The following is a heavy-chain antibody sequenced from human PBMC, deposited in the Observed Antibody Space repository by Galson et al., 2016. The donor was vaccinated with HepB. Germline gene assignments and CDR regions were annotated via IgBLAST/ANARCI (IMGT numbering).Heavy chain of an antibody. CDR1: GASISSSTDY. V-gene: IGHV4-39*01. D-gene: IGHD3-9*01. Sequence: ETLTLTCNVSGASISSSTDYWGWIRQPPGKGLEWIGSIYYSGSFYYNPSLRSRLTISVDASKNQFSLKLTSVTAADTAIFYCARHIHRRYFDWSTPYWFDSWGPGILVTVSS. CDR2: IYYSGSF. CDR3: ARHIHRRYFDWSTPYWFDS. J-gene: IGHJ5*01.